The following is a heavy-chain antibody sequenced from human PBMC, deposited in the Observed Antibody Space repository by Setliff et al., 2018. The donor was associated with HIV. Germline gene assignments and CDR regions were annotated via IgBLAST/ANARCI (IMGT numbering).Heavy chain of an antibody. CDR3: ARKYYDILTGYYAADY. Sequence: ASVKVSCKASGGSFSSYGLSWVRQAPGQGLEWMGWISAYNGNTNYAQKLQGRVTMTTDTSSSTAYLDLRSLRSDDTAVYYCARKYYDILTGYYAADYWGQGTLVTVSS. V-gene: IGHV1-18*01. J-gene: IGHJ4*02. CDR1: GGSFSSYG. CDR2: ISAYNGNT. D-gene: IGHD3-9*01.